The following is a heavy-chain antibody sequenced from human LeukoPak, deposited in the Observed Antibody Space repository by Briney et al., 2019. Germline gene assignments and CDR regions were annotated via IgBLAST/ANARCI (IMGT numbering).Heavy chain of an antibody. CDR3: ARDSERYYYDSSGYPDY. D-gene: IGHD3-22*01. Sequence: GGSLRLSCAASGFTFSSYGMSWVRQAPGKGLEWVSAISASGGSTYYADSVKGRFTISRDNSKNTLYLQMNSLRAEDTAVYYCARDSERYYYDSSGYPDYWGQGTLVTVSS. CDR1: GFTFSSYG. CDR2: ISASGGST. V-gene: IGHV3-23*01. J-gene: IGHJ4*02.